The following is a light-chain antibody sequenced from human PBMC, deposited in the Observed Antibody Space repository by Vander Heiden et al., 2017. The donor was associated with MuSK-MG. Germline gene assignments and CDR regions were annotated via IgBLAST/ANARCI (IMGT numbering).Light chain of an antibody. CDR1: SSDVGCSNY. J-gene: IGLJ3*02. Sequence: QSALTQPASVSGSPGQSLTISCTGTSSDVGCSNYVSWYQQHPGKHTKPMIYEVSNRPSGVSNSFSGTKAGNTASMTISGTQAEEEADYYCSSYTSNNTPWVFGGGTKLTVL. V-gene: IGLV2-14*01. CDR2: EVS. CDR3: SSYTSNNTPWV.